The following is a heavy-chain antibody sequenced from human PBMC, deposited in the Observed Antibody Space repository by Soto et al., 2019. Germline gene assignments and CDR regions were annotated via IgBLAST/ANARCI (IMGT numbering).Heavy chain of an antibody. CDR2: IYYSGST. J-gene: IGHJ5*02. V-gene: IGHV4-59*08. CDR3: ARSLFSLT. Sequence: PSETLSLTCTVSGGSISSYYWSWIRQPPGKGLEWIGYIYYSGSTNYNPSLKSRVTISVDTSKNQFSLRLSSVTAADTAVYYCARSLFSLTWGQGTLVTVSS. CDR1: GGSISSYY.